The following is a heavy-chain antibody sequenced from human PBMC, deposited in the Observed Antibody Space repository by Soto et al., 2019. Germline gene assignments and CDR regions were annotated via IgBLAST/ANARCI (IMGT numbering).Heavy chain of an antibody. CDR2: INQSDST. Sequence: PSETLSLTCAVYGGSLSGYYWSWVRQPPGKGLEWIREINQSDSTNYNPSLKSRVNISIDTSKKQFSLNLSSVTAADTAGDFCARGGDYEGWGQGTLVTVSS. J-gene: IGHJ4*02. D-gene: IGHD4-17*01. V-gene: IGHV4-34*01. CDR3: ARGGDYEG. CDR1: GGSLSGYY.